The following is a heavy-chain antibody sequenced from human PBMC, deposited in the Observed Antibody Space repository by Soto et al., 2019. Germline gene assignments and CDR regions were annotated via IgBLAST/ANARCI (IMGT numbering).Heavy chain of an antibody. D-gene: IGHD6-13*01. CDR1: GYTFTRHY. Sequence: QMQLVQSGAEVKKPGASVKVSCKASGYTFTRHYIHWVRQAPGQGLEWMGIINSSGGHTYYAQKFQGRVALISDTATRTVYMELSSLRSEHTAVYYCARDLLAAGSDALDIWGQGTMVSVSS. CDR3: ARDLLAAGSDALDI. J-gene: IGHJ3*02. V-gene: IGHV1-46*01. CDR2: INSSGGHT.